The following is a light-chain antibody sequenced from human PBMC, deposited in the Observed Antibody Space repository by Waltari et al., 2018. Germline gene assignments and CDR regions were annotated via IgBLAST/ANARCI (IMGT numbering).Light chain of an antibody. CDR2: GAS. CDR3: QQNNNWPPWT. V-gene: IGKV3-15*01. CDR1: QSVRSK. J-gene: IGKJ1*01. Sequence: EIVMTQSPATLSVSPGERATLFCRASQSVRSKLAWDQQKPGQAPRLLIYGASTRATGNPARFSGSGSGTEVTRTISRLQSEDFAVYYCQQNNNWPPWTFGQGTKVEIK.